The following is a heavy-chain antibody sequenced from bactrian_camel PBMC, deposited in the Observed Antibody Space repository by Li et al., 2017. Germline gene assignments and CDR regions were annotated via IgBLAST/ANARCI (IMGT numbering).Heavy chain of an antibody. CDR3: AAAKGLPDLLRGGYLSARSYNY. D-gene: IGHD3*01. CDR1: GYTLSRNC. Sequence: VQLVESGGGSVQAGGSLRLSCAASGYTLSRNCMGWFRQAPGKEREGVVRLVAGRGRTYYADSVKGRFTISQDNAKNTVYLQMNSLKTEDTAMYYCAAAKGLPDLLRGGYLSARSYNYWGRGTQVTVS. J-gene: IGHJ4*01. CDR2: LVAGRGRT. V-gene: IGHV3S40*01.